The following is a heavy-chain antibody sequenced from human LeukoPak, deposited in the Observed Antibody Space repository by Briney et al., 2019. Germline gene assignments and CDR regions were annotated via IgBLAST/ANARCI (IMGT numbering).Heavy chain of an antibody. V-gene: IGHV1-3*01. Sequence: ASVKVSCKASGYTFTSYAMHWVRQAPGQRLEWMGWINAGNGNTKYSQKFQGRVTITRDTSASTAYMELSSLRSEDTAVYYCARPMVRGVIGLYYFDYWGQGTLVTVSS. CDR3: ARPMVRGVIGLYYFDY. D-gene: IGHD3-10*01. J-gene: IGHJ4*02. CDR2: INAGNGNT. CDR1: GYTFTSYA.